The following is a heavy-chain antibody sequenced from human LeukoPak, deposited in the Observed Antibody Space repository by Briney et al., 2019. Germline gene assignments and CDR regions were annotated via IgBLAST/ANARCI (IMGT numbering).Heavy chain of an antibody. D-gene: IGHD6-13*01. CDR3: ARDSRYIAAAGTSYFDL. CDR2: IYTSGST. V-gene: IGHV4-4*07. Sequence: SETLSLTCTVSGGSISSYYWSWIRQPAGKGLEWIGRIYTSGSTNYNPSLKSRVTMSVDTSKNQFSLKLSSVTAADTAVYYCARDSRYIAAAGTSYFDLWGRGTLVTVSS. CDR1: GGSISSYY. J-gene: IGHJ2*01.